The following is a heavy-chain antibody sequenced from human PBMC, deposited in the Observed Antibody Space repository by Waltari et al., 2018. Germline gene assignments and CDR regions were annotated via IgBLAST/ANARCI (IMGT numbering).Heavy chain of an antibody. V-gene: IGHV4-59*01. J-gene: IGHJ4*02. CDR2: IYYSGST. CDR3: ARRDCSGGSCHFDY. Sequence: QVQLQESGPGLVKPSETLSLTCTVSGGSISSNYWSWIRQPPGKGLEWIGYIYYSGSTNYNPSLKSRVTISVDTSKNQFSLKLSSVTAADTAVYYCARRDCSGGSCHFDYWGQGTLVTVSS. D-gene: IGHD2-15*01. CDR1: GGSISSNY.